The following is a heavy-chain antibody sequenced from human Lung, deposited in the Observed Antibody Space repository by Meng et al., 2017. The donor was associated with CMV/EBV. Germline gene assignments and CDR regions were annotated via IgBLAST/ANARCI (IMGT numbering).Heavy chain of an antibody. CDR1: GYSISSSSYH. CDR3: VRTLMGGIGY. CDR2: VYYRGST. Sequence: LXCTVSGYSISSSSYHWGWIRQPPGKGLEWIGHVYYRGSTYYNPSLYSRVTMSVDTSKNQLSLKLSSVTAADTAIYYCVRTLMGGIGYWGQGTLVTVSS. D-gene: IGHD2-15*01. J-gene: IGHJ4*02. V-gene: IGHV4-39*01.